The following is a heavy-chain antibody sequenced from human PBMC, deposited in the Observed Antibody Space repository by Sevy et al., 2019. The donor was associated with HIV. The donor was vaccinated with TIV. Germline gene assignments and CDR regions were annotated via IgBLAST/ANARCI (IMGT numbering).Heavy chain of an antibody. V-gene: IGHV3-15*04. Sequence: GGSLRLSCAGSGFTFSNALMNWVRQAPGKGLQWVGRIESKTDGGTTDYVAPVKGRFTISSNDSKNTLYLQMNSLKTEDTGVYYCTNDLISTGYSSGWYHAFDCWGQGTLVTVSS. J-gene: IGHJ4*02. CDR2: IESKTDGGTT. D-gene: IGHD6-19*01. CDR3: TNDLISTGYSSGWYHAFDC. CDR1: GFTFSNAL.